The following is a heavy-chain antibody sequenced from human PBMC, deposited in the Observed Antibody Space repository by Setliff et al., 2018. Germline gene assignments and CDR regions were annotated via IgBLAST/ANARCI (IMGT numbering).Heavy chain of an antibody. D-gene: IGHD3-10*01. J-gene: IGHJ4*02. CDR2: MSASVTST. CDR1: GFTFGSHW. Sequence: GGSLRLSCAASGFTFGSHWMHWVRQAPGKGLEWVSAMSASVTSTYHADSGKGRFTISRDNAKNSLYLQLNRLRAEDTAAYYCARAKGTTMATQYFDYWGQGTLVTVSS. V-gene: IGHV3-21*01. CDR3: ARAKGTTMATQYFDY.